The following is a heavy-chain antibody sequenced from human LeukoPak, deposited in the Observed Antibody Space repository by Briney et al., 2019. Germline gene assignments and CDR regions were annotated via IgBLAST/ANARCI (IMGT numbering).Heavy chain of an antibody. D-gene: IGHD3-22*01. CDR2: IRSDESDK. CDR3: ARDQSHHESSGSLYDP. Sequence: PGGSLRLSCSTSGFTFSTCGMHWVRQAPGKGLEWVAFIRSDESDKYYANSVKGRFTISRDTSKNTLYLQINSLRPEDTAIYYCARDQSHHESSGSLYDPWGQGTLVTVSS. J-gene: IGHJ5*02. CDR1: GFTFSTCG. V-gene: IGHV3-30*02.